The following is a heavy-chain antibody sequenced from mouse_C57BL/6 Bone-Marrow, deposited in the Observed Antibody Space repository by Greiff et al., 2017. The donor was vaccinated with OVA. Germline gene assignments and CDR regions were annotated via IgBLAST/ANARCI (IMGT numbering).Heavy chain of an antibody. CDR2: IYWDDDK. V-gene: IGHV8-12*01. J-gene: IGHJ3*01. D-gene: IGHD2-5*01. CDR3: ARRDYSNIWFAY. CDR1: GFSLSTSGMG. Sequence: QVTLKESGPGILQSSQTLSLTCSFSGFSLSTSGMGVSWIRQPSGKGLEWLAHIYWDDDKRYNPSLKSRLTISKDTSRNQVFLKITSVDTADTATYYCARRDYSNIWFAYWGQGTLVTVSA.